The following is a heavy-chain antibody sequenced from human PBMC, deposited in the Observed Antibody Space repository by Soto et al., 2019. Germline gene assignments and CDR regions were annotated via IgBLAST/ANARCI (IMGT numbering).Heavy chain of an antibody. CDR2: IIPILGIA. D-gene: IGHD4-17*01. Sequence: QVQLVQSGAEVKKPGSSVKVSCKASGGTFSNYTISWVRRAPGQGLEWMGRIIPILGIANYAQKFQGRVTITADKSTSTAYMELSSLRSEDTAVYYCARVVVGTTVTRWHDWGQGTLVTVSS. CDR1: GGTFSNYT. CDR3: ARVVVGTTVTRWHD. V-gene: IGHV1-69*02. J-gene: IGHJ4*02.